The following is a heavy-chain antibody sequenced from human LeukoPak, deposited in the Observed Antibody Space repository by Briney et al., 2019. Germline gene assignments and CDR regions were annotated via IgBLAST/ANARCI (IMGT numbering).Heavy chain of an antibody. D-gene: IGHD1-14*01. V-gene: IGHV4-59*08. Sequence: PSETLSLTCTVSRGSISSNHWSWIRQPPGKGLEWIGYIYDSGSTKYQPSLKSRVTMSVATSKNQFSLRVTSVTAADTAVYYCARHVPGPYYFDYWGRGTLVTVSS. CDR2: IYDSGST. CDR1: RGSISSNH. CDR3: ARHVPGPYYFDY. J-gene: IGHJ4*02.